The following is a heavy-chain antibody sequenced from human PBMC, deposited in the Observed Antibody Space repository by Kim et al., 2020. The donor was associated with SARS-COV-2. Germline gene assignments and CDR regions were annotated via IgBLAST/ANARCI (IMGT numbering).Heavy chain of an antibody. Sequence: SETLSLTCTVSGGSINSYYWSWIRQPPGKGLEWIGEIYYSGNTYYSPSLKSRLTIAVDTSKNQFSLKLKSVTAADTAVYFCARRKGGSSSWYDWFDSWGQEPWSPSPQ. CDR3: ARRKGGSSSWYDWFDS. J-gene: IGHJ5*01. D-gene: IGHD6-13*01. CDR1: GGSINSYY. CDR2: IYYSGNT. V-gene: IGHV4-59*01.